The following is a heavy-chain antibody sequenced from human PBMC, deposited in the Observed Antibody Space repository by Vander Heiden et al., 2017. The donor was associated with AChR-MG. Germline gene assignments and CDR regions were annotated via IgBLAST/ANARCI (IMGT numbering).Heavy chain of an antibody. V-gene: IGHV4-59*01. Sequence: QVQLQESGPGLVKPSETLSLTCTVSGGSISSYYWSWIRQPPGKGLEWIGYIYYSGSTNYNPSLKSRVTISVDTSKNQFSLKLSSVTAADTAVYYCARGPYSRVYFDYWGQGTLVTVSS. D-gene: IGHD6-13*01. CDR3: ARGPYSRVYFDY. J-gene: IGHJ4*02. CDR1: GGSISSYY. CDR2: IYYSGST.